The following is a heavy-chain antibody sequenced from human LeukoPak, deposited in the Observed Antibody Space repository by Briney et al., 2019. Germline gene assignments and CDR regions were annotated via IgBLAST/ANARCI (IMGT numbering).Heavy chain of an antibody. V-gene: IGHV3-48*01. CDR2: ISSSSSTI. Sequence: GGSLRLSCAASGFRFSSYSMNWVRQAPGKGLEWVSYISSSSSTIYYADSVKGRFTISRDNSKNSLYLQMNSLRAEDTAVYYCARDKSYSSGWYPDAFDIWGQGTMVTVSS. J-gene: IGHJ3*02. CDR3: ARDKSYSSGWYPDAFDI. D-gene: IGHD6-19*01. CDR1: GFRFSSYS.